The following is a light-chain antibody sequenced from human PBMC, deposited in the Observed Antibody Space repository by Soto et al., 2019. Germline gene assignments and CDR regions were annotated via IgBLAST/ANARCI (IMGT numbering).Light chain of an antibody. J-gene: IGLJ2*01. CDR1: TGAVTSGHY. V-gene: IGLV7-46*01. CDR2: DTS. Sequence: QAVVTQEPSLTVSPGGTVTLTCGSSTGAVTSGHYPYWFQQKPGQAPRTLIYDTSNKHSWTPARFSGSRLGGKAALTLSGAQPEDEAEYYCLLSYSGANVVFGGGTKLTVL. CDR3: LLSYSGANVV.